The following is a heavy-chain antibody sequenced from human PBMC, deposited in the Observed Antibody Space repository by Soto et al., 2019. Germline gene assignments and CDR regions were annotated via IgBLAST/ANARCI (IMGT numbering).Heavy chain of an antibody. CDR1: GFTFSSYG. D-gene: IGHD3-22*01. CDR3: AKEHDSSGYYYEENRPDCFDS. V-gene: IGHV3-30*18. Sequence: GGSLRLSCAASGFTFSSYGMHWVRQAPGKGLEWVAVISYDGSNKYYADSVKGRFTISRDNSKNTLYLQMNSLRAEDTAVYYCAKEHDSSGYYYEENRPDCFDSWGQGTLVTVSS. J-gene: IGHJ5*01. CDR2: ISYDGSNK.